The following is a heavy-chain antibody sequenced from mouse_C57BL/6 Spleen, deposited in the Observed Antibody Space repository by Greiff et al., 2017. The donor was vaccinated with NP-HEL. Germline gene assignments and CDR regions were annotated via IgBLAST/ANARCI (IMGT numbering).Heavy chain of an antibody. Sequence: QVQLKQSGPGLVQPSQSLSITCTVSGFSLTSYGVHWVRQSPGKGLEWLGVIWSGGSTDYNAAFISRLSISKDNSKSQVFFKMNSLQADDTAIYYCAHHDGHYAMDYWGQGTSVTVSS. V-gene: IGHV2-2*01. CDR3: AHHDGHYAMDY. J-gene: IGHJ4*01. D-gene: IGHD2-3*01. CDR1: GFSLTSYG. CDR2: IWSGGST.